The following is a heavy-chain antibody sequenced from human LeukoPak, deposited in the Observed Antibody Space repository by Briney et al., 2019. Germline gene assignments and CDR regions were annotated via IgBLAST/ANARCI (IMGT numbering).Heavy chain of an antibody. CDR1: GDSVSSGTSA. V-gene: IGHV6-1*01. D-gene: IGHD2-15*01. CDR3: ARDPGYCYGFDV. Sequence: SQTPSLTCAISGDSVSSGTSAWNWIRQSPSRGLEWLGRTYYRSKWYYEYSVSVKSRITVNADTSKNQFSLQLTSVTPDDTAVYYCARDPGYCYGFDVWGQGTTVTVSS. J-gene: IGHJ6*02. CDR2: TYYRSKWYY.